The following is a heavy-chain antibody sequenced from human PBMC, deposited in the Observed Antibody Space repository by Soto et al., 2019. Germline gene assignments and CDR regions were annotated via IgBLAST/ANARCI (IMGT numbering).Heavy chain of an antibody. J-gene: IGHJ4*02. V-gene: IGHV3-15*07. CDR1: GFTFTNAW. Sequence: EVQLVESGGGLVKPGGSLRLSCAASGFTFTNAWMNWVRQAPGKGLEWVGRIKSRTDGETTDYVAPVQGRFSISRDDLKNTVYLQINSLKIEDTAVYYCTTGTGTVADWGQGTLVIVYS. D-gene: IGHD1-7*01. CDR3: TTGTGTVAD. CDR2: IKSRTDGETT.